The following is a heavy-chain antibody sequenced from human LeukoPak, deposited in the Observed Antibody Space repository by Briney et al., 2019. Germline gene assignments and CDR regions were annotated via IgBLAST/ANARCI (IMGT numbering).Heavy chain of an antibody. V-gene: IGHV4-61*02. CDR3: AREVYAIHYYYYYGMDV. Sequence: SETLSLTCTVSGGSISSGSYYWSWIRQPAGKGLEWIGRVYTSGSTNYNPSLKSRVTISVDTSKNQFSLKLSSVTAADTAVYYCAREVYAIHYYYYYGMDVWGQGTTVPVSS. D-gene: IGHD2-8*01. J-gene: IGHJ6*02. CDR2: VYTSGST. CDR1: GGSISSGSYY.